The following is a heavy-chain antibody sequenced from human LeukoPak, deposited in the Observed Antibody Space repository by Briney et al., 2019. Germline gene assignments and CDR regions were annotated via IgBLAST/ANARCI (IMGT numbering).Heavy chain of an antibody. CDR1: GGSISSYY. CDR3: AREIRDTAMTGYYYYYMDV. J-gene: IGHJ6*03. V-gene: IGHV4-59*01. CDR2: IYYSGST. Sequence: SETLSLTCTVSGGSISSYYWSWIRQPPGKGLEWIGYIYYSGSTNYNPSLKSRVTISVDTSKNQFSLKLSSVTAADTAVYYCAREIRDTAMTGYYYYYMDVWGKGTTVTISS. D-gene: IGHD5-18*01.